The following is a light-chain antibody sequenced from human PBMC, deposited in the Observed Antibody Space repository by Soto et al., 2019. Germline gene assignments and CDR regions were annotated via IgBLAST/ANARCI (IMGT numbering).Light chain of an antibody. Sequence: DIQMTQSPSTLSASVGDRVTITCRASQSISTWLAWYQQKPGKAPKLLIYDATYLERGVPSRFSGSGSGTEFPLTISDLQPDDLATYSCQQYNSFSTFGQGTKVEI. CDR3: QQYNSFST. CDR2: DAT. CDR1: QSISTW. J-gene: IGKJ1*01. V-gene: IGKV1-5*01.